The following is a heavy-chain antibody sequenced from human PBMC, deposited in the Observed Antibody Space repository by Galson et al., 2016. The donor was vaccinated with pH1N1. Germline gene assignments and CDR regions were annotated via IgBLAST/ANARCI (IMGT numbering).Heavy chain of an antibody. CDR1: GFTFTNYW. V-gene: IGHV3-7*03. Sequence: SLRLSCAASGFTFTNYWMHWVRQAPGKGLEWVANIKQDGSEKYYVDSVKGRFTISRDNAKNSLYLQMNSLRAEDTAVYYCARSVVSGSAYWGQGTLVTVPS. CDR3: ARSVVSGSAY. D-gene: IGHD3-16*01. J-gene: IGHJ4*02. CDR2: IKQDGSEK.